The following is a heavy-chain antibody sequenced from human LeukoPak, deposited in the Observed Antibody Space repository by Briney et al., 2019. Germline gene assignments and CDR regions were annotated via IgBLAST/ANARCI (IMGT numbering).Heavy chain of an antibody. V-gene: IGHV1-2*06. J-gene: IGHJ5*02. CDR2: SNPNSGGT. D-gene: IGHD6-13*01. Sequence: ASVKVSCKASGYTFTGYYIHWVRQAPGQGLEWTGRSNPNSGGTNYAQKFQGRVTMTRDTSASTVYMELSRLRSDDTAVYYCAREVGYSSSWFGRFDPWGQGTLVTVSS. CDR1: GYTFTGYY. CDR3: AREVGYSSSWFGRFDP.